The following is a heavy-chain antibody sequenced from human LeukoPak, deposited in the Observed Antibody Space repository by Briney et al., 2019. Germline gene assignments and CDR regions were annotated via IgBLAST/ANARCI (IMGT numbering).Heavy chain of an antibody. Sequence: GGSLRLSCAASGFTFSGYPIHWVRQAPGKGLEWVAVISYDGSNKYYADSVKGRFTISRDNAKNSLFLQMNSLRAEDTAVYYCARGRYIVGALYFDSWGQGTLVTVSS. V-gene: IGHV3-30-3*01. D-gene: IGHD1-26*01. CDR1: GFTFSGYP. J-gene: IGHJ4*02. CDR3: ARGRYIVGALYFDS. CDR2: ISYDGSNK.